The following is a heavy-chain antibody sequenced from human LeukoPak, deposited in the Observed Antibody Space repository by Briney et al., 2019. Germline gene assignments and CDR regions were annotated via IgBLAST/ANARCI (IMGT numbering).Heavy chain of an antibody. D-gene: IGHD3-22*01. Sequence: SSETLSLTCTVSGGSISSGGYYWSWIRQHPGKGLEWIGYIYYSGSTYYDPSLKCRVTISVDTSKNQFSLKLSSVTAADTAVYYCARAADSSGYYYDVKYYFDYWGQGTLVTVSS. CDR3: ARAADSSGYYYDVKYYFDY. J-gene: IGHJ4*02. CDR1: GGSISSGGYY. V-gene: IGHV4-31*03. CDR2: IYYSGST.